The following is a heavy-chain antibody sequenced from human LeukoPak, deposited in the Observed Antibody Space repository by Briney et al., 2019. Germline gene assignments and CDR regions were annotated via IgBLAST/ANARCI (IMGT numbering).Heavy chain of an antibody. CDR2: INHSGST. J-gene: IGHJ4*02. D-gene: IGHD3-22*01. V-gene: IGHV4-34*01. CDR3: ARGTMSYYYDSSGYLDY. Sequence: GSLRLSCAASGFTFSSYSMNWIRQPPGKGLEWIGEINHSGSTNYNPSPKSRVTISVDTSKNQFSLKLSSVTAADTAVYYCARGTMSYYYDSSGYLDYWGQGTLVTVSS. CDR1: GFTFSSYS.